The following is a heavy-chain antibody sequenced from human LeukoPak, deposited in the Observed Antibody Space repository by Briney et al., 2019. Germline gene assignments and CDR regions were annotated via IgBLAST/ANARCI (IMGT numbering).Heavy chain of an antibody. V-gene: IGHV4-59*01. J-gene: IGHJ4*02. CDR1: GVSISNYY. CDR3: ARADYGAQSYIDY. CDR2: IYYSGST. Sequence: PSETLSLTCTVSGVSISNYYWSWIRQPPGKGLEWIGYIYYSGSTNYNPSLKSRVTISVDTSKNQFSLKLSSVTAADTAVYYCARADYGAQSYIDYWGQGTLVTVSS. D-gene: IGHD4-17*01.